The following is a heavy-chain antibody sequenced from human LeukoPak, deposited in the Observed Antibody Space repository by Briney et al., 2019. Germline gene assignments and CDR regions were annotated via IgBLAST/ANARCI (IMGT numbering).Heavy chain of an antibody. CDR2: ISSSSSYI. CDR3: ARALWFGELLPYYYYGMDV. Sequence: GGSLRLSCAASGFTFSSYSMNWVRQAPGKGLEWVSSISSSSSYIYYADSVKGRFTISRDNAKNSLYLQMNSLRAEDTAVYYCARALWFGELLPYYYYGMDVWGKGTTVTVSS. CDR1: GFTFSSYS. D-gene: IGHD3-10*01. J-gene: IGHJ6*04. V-gene: IGHV3-21*01.